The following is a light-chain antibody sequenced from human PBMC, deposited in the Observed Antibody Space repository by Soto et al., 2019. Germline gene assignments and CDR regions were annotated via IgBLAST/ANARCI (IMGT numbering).Light chain of an antibody. Sequence: EIVLTQSPATLSLSPGERATLSCRASQSVSSYLAWYQQKPGQAPRLLIYDASNRATGIPARFSGSGSGTAFTLTISSLEPEDFAVYYWQQRSNWPQVTFGQGTTLEIK. CDR3: QQRSNWPQVT. CDR2: DAS. J-gene: IGKJ2*01. CDR1: QSVSSY. V-gene: IGKV3-11*01.